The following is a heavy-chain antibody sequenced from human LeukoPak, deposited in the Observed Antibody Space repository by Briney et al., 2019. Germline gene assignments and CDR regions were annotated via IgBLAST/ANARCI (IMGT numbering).Heavy chain of an antibody. V-gene: IGHV3-21*01. CDR1: GFTFSSYN. CDR2: ISTSGIYI. D-gene: IGHD3-10*02. Sequence: KTGGSLRLSCAASGFTFSSYNMNWVRQAPGKGLEWVSSISTSGIYIYYADSLKGRFTISRDNAKNSLYLQMNSLRAEDTAVYYCAELGITMIGGVWGKGTTVTISS. J-gene: IGHJ6*04. CDR3: AELGITMIGGV.